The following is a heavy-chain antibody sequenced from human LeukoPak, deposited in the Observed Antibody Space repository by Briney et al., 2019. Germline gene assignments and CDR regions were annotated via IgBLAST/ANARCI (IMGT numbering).Heavy chain of an antibody. J-gene: IGHJ4*02. Sequence: GASVKVSCKAPGYTFTSYDINWVRQAPGQGLEWMGWMNPNSGNTGYAQKFQGRVTITRNTSISTAYIELSSLRSEDTAVYYCARGLEDGYNSGYWGQGTLVTVSS. V-gene: IGHV1-8*03. CDR1: GYTFTSYD. CDR3: ARGLEDGYNSGY. CDR2: MNPNSGNT. D-gene: IGHD5-24*01.